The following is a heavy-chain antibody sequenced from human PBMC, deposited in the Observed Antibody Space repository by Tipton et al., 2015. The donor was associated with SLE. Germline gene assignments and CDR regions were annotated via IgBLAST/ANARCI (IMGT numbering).Heavy chain of an antibody. CDR3: ARNLRDILTGYAFDY. CDR1: GFTFSNSW. CDR2: INSDGSST. Sequence: GSLRLSCAASGFTFSNSWMHWVRQAPGKGLVWVSRINSDGSSTSYADSVKGRFTISRDNAKNTLYLQMNSLRAEDTAVYYCARNLRDILTGYAFDYWGQGTLVTVSS. V-gene: IGHV3-74*01. D-gene: IGHD3-9*01. J-gene: IGHJ4*02.